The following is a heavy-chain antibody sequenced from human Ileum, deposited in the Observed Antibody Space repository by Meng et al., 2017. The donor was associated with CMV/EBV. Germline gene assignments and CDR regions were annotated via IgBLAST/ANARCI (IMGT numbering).Heavy chain of an antibody. CDR2: SYTTGTT. V-gene: IGHV4-61*02. Sequence: VHVAAPCREPWNPSQTPSLSFTVSGDAFRGSICTWNWIRQPAAKGLECIWLSYTTGTTNYTPSLKSRVIISSDTSNNQFSLELTSVTAADTAVYYCARGANGFNLGFFDSWGQGSLVTVSS. CDR3: ARGANGFNLGFFDS. D-gene: IGHD5-24*01. CDR1: GDAFRGSICT. J-gene: IGHJ4*02.